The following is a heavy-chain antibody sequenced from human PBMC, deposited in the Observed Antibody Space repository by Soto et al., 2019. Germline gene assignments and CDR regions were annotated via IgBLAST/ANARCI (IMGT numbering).Heavy chain of an antibody. CDR2: VSSSSSTI. CDR3: ARRYSSVNWFDP. CDR1: GFTFSSYS. J-gene: IGHJ5*02. V-gene: IGHV3-48*02. Sequence: LRLSCAASGFTFSSYSMNWVRQAPGKGLEWVSYVSSSSSTIYYADSVKGRFTISRDNAKNSLYLQMNSLRDEDTAVYYCARRYSSVNWFDPWGQGTLVTVSS. D-gene: IGHD6-19*01.